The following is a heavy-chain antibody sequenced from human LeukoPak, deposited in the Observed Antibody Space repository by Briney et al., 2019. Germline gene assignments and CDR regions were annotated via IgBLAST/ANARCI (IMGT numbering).Heavy chain of an antibody. CDR3: AKLYYSSGYYPFDN. CDR1: GFTFCSHA. Sequence: GGSLRLSCAASGFTFCSHAMSSGRQAPGKGLEWVSAISGSGGSTYYADSVKGRFTISRDNSKNTLYLQMNSLRAEDTAVYYCAKLYYSSGYYPFDNWGQGTMVTVSS. V-gene: IGHV3-23*01. CDR2: ISGSGGST. D-gene: IGHD3-22*01. J-gene: IGHJ3*02.